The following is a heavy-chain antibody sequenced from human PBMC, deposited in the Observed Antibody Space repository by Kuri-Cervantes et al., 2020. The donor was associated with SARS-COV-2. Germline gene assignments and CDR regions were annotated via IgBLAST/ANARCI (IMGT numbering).Heavy chain of an antibody. CDR1: RFTFNNYD. V-gene: IGHV3-23*01. J-gene: IGHJ4*02. Sequence: LTCAASRFTFNNYDLIWVRQAPGKGLEWVSSISTSGGDTNYADSLKGRFTISRDNSKNTLYPQMNSLRVEDTAVYYCASVSTMGVSLDWGQGTLVTVSS. D-gene: IGHD5-24*01. CDR2: ISTSGGDT. CDR3: ASVSTMGVSLD.